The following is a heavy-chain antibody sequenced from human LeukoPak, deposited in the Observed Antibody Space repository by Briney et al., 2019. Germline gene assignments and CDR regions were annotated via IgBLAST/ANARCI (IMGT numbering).Heavy chain of an antibody. Sequence: PGGSLRLSCAASGFTFSGYGMHWVRQAPGKGLEWVAFIRYDGSNKYYADSVKGRFTISRDNSKNTLYLQMNSLRAEDTAVYYCAKDENTVVTSGDAFDIWGQGTMVTVSS. CDR2: IRYDGSNK. V-gene: IGHV3-30*02. CDR3: AKDENTVVTSGDAFDI. D-gene: IGHD4-23*01. J-gene: IGHJ3*02. CDR1: GFTFSGYG.